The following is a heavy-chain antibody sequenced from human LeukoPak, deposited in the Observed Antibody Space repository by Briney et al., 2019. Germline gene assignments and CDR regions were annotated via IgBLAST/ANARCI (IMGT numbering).Heavy chain of an antibody. D-gene: IGHD4-17*01. J-gene: IGHJ6*03. CDR1: GFTVSSDY. CDR2: IYSDGST. V-gene: IGHV3-66*04. Sequence: GGSLRLSCAASGFTVSSDYMNWVRQAPGKGLEWVSVIYSDGSTYYADSVKGRFTISRDNSKNTVYLQMNSLRAEDTAVYYCAKQLRVYYYMDVWGKGTTVTVSS. CDR3: AKQLRVYYYMDV.